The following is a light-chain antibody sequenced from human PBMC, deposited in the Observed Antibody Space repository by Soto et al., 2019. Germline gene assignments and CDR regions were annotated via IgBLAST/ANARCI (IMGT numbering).Light chain of an antibody. V-gene: IGLV2-23*02. CDR2: EVT. CDR3: ATWDDSLRGVL. CDR1: RSDVGSYSL. Sequence: QSALTQPASVSGSPGQSITLSCTGTRSDVGSYSLVSWYQQHPGKAPKLLIYEVTKRPSGVSIRFSGSKSGNTASLTISGLQAEDEADYYCATWDDSLRGVLFGGGTKLTVL. J-gene: IGLJ2*01.